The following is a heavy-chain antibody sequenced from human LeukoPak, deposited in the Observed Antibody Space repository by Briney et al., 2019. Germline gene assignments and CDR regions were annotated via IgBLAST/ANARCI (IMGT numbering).Heavy chain of an antibody. CDR3: ASHPDNYYDSSGYNY. CDR2: IYYSGST. V-gene: IGHV4-38-2*01. Sequence: GSLRLSCAASGYTVSSNYMSWVRQPPGKGLEWIGSIYYSGSTYYNPSLKSRVTISVDTSKNQFSLKLSSVTAADTAVYYCASHPDNYYDSSGYNYWGQGTLVIVSS. J-gene: IGHJ4*02. CDR1: GYTVSSNY. D-gene: IGHD3-22*01.